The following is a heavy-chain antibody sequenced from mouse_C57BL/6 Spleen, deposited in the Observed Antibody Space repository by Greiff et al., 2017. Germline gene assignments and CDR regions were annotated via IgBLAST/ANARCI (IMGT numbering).Heavy chain of an antibody. D-gene: IGHD1-1*01. CDR3: ARLYGSSYSPFAY. CDR2: IYPSDSET. CDR1: GYTFTSYW. V-gene: IGHV1-61*01. Sequence: QVQLQQPGAELVRPGSSVKLSCKASGYTFTSYWMDWVKQRPGQGLEWIGNIYPSDSETHYNQKFKDKATLTVAKSSSTAYMQLSSLTSEDSAVYYCARLYGSSYSPFAYWGQGTLVTVSA. J-gene: IGHJ3*01.